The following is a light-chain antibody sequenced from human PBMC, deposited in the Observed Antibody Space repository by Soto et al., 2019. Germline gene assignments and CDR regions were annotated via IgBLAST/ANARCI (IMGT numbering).Light chain of an antibody. CDR3: QQYRSSPPEFT. CDR1: QTISSNY. J-gene: IGKJ3*01. CDR2: GAS. Sequence: EIVLTQSPGTLSFSAGERATLSCRASQTISSNYLAWYQQKPGQAPRLLIFGASYRATGIPDRFSGSGSGTDFTLTISRLEPEDFAVYYCQQYRSSPPEFTFGPGTKVDIK. V-gene: IGKV3-20*01.